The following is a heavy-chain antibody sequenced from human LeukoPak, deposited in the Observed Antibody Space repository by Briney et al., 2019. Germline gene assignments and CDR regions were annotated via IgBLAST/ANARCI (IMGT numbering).Heavy chain of an antibody. CDR3: AREVVLGSNYYYYYYMDV. J-gene: IGHJ6*03. CDR2: IYYSGST. Sequence: SETLSLTCTVSGGSIRSYYWSWIRQPPGKGLEWIGYIYYSGSTNYNPSLKSRVTISVDTSKNQFSLKLSSVTAADTAVYYCAREVVLGSNYYYYYYMDVWGKGTTVTVSS. CDR1: GGSIRSYY. V-gene: IGHV4-59*01. D-gene: IGHD2-15*01.